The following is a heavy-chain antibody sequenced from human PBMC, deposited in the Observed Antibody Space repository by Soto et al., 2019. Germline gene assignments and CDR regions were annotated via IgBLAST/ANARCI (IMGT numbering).Heavy chain of an antibody. CDR1: GYTFTGYY. Sequence: ASVKVSCKVSGYTFTGYYMHWVRQALGQGLEWMGWINPNSGGTNYAQKFQGRVTMTRDTSISTAYMELSRLRSDDTAVYYCARDGGTYYYYGMDVWGQGTTVTVSS. J-gene: IGHJ6*02. CDR2: INPNSGGT. D-gene: IGHD1-1*01. V-gene: IGHV1-2*02. CDR3: ARDGGTYYYYGMDV.